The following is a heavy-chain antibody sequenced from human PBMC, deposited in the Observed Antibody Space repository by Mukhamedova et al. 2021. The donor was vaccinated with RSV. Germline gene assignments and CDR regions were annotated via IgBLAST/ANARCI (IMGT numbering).Heavy chain of an antibody. D-gene: IGHD2-15*01. J-gene: IGHJ5*02. CDR2: ISANNGNT. V-gene: IGHV1-18*01. Sequence: VRQAPGQGLEWMGWISANNGNTIYAQILQGRVTMTTDTSTSTAYMELRSLRSDDTAVYYCARGGGRGGFDPWGQGTLVTGAS. CDR3: ARGGGRGGFDP.